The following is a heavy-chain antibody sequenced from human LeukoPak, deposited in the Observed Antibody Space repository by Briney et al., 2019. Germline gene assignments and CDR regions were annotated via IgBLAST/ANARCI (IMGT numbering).Heavy chain of an antibody. CDR2: IPNDGNNK. CDR3: AKDGYYGSGTYPDY. V-gene: IGHV3-30*18. Sequence: GGSLRLSCAASGFTFSSYGMNWVRQAPGKGLEWVAVIPNDGNNKYYADSVKGRFTISRDNSKNTLYLQMNSLRAEDAAVYYCAKDGYYGSGTYPDYWGQGTLVTVSS. CDR1: GFTFSSYG. J-gene: IGHJ4*02. D-gene: IGHD3-10*01.